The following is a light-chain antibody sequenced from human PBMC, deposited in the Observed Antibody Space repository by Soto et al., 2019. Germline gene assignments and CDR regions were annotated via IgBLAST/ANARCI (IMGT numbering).Light chain of an antibody. CDR3: QSYDGTSVV. CDR2: EDS. J-gene: IGLJ2*01. Sequence: NFMLSQPHSVSGSPGKTVTISCTRSTGNIASNYVQWYQQRPGSAPTSVIYEDSQRPSGVPDRFSGSIDSSSNAASLTISGLETEDEADYYCQSYDGTSVVFGGVTKLTVL. CDR1: TGNIASNY. V-gene: IGLV6-57*04.